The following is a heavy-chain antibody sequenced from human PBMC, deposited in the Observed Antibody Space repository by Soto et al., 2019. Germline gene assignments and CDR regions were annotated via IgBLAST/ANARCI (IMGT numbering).Heavy chain of an antibody. Sequence: SETLSLTCAVSGYSISGGYYWGWIRQPPGKGLEWIGSIYHSGSTYYNPSLKSRVTISVDTSKNQFSLKLSSVTAADTAVYYCARDDYYDSSGYLGGAFDIWGQGTMVTVSS. CDR1: GYSISGGYY. J-gene: IGHJ3*02. D-gene: IGHD3-22*01. CDR3: ARDDYYDSSGYLGGAFDI. V-gene: IGHV4-38-2*02. CDR2: IYHSGST.